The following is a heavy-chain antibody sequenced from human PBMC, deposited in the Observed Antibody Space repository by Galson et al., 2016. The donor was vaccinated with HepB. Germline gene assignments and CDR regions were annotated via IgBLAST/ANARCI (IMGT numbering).Heavy chain of an antibody. CDR2: IIPIFDTA. J-gene: IGHJ5*02. CDR3: ARTSNWFDP. V-gene: IGHV1-69*06. Sequence: SVKVSCKASGGTVSNYAISWVRQAPGQGLEWMGGIIPIFDTANYAQNFQSRVTITADKSTSTAYMELSSLKSGDTAVYYCARTSNWFDPWGQGTLVTVSS. CDR1: GGTVSNYA.